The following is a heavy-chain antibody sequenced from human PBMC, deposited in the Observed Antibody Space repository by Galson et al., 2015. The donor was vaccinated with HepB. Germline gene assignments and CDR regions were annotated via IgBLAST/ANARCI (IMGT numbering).Heavy chain of an antibody. J-gene: IGHJ6*02. CDR3: ARDKNILRFLEWTPGMDV. Sequence: SLRLSCAASGFTFSSYGMHWVRQAPGKGLEWVAVIWYDGSNKYYADSVKGRFTISRDNSKNTLYLQMNSLRAEDTAVYYCARDKNILRFLEWTPGMDVWGQGTTVTVSS. CDR1: GFTFSSYG. CDR2: IWYDGSNK. V-gene: IGHV3-33*01. D-gene: IGHD3-3*01.